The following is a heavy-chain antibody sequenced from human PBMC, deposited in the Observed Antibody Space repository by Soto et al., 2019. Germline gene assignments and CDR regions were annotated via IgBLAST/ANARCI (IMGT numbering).Heavy chain of an antibody. Sequence: ETLSLTCTVSGGSISSSSYYWGWIRQPPGKGLEWIGSIYYSGSTYYNPSLKSRVTISVDTSKNQFSLKLSSVTAADTAVYYCSRLDVLLWFGESTPDAFDIWGQGTMVTVSS. V-gene: IGHV4-39*01. J-gene: IGHJ3*02. D-gene: IGHD3-10*01. CDR1: GGSISSSSYY. CDR2: IYYSGST. CDR3: SRLDVLLWFGESTPDAFDI.